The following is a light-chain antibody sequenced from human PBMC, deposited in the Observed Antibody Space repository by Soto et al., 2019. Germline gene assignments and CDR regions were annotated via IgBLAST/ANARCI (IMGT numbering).Light chain of an antibody. J-gene: IGKJ5*01. Sequence: DIQMTQSPSSLSASVGDRVTITCRASQSISSYLNWYQQKPGKAPNLLIHAAASLQSGVPSRFRGRGSATDFTLTISSLLPEDFATYYCQQSYLTLITFGQGTRLEI. CDR3: QQSYLTLIT. CDR2: AAA. CDR1: QSISSY. V-gene: IGKV1-39*01.